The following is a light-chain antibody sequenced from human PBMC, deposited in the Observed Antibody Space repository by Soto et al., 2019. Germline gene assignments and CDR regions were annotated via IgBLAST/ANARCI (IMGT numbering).Light chain of an antibody. Sequence: QSVLTQPASVSGSPGQSITISCTGTSSDVGAYNYVSWYQQHPGKAPKFMIYDVNNRPSGVSDRFSGSKSGNTASLTISGLQAEDEADYYCSSFTNSNSWVFGGGTKLTVL. V-gene: IGLV2-14*01. J-gene: IGLJ3*02. CDR1: SSDVGAYNY. CDR2: DVN. CDR3: SSFTNSNSWV.